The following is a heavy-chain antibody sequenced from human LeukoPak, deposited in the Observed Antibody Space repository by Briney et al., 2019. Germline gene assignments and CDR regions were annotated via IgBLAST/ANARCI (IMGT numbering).Heavy chain of an antibody. CDR2: IYYSGST. CDR3: ARLPRDYYDSSGYPYYFDY. D-gene: IGHD3-22*01. J-gene: IGHJ4*02. Sequence: KASETLSLTCTVSGGSISSYYWSWIRQPPGKGLEWIGYIYYSGSTNYNPSLKSRVTISVDTSKNQFSLKLSSVIAADTAVYYCARLPRDYYDSSGYPYYFDYWGQGTLVTVSS. CDR1: GGSISSYY. V-gene: IGHV4-59*01.